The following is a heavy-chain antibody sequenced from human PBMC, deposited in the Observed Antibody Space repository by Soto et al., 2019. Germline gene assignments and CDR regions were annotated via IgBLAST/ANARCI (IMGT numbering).Heavy chain of an antibody. Sequence: SETLSLTCTVSGGSISSYYWSWIRQPPGKGLEWIGYIYYSGSTNYNPSLKSRVTISVDTSKNQFSLKLSSVTAADTAVYYCARTWNYDYYYYYMDVWGKGTTVTV. CDR1: GGSISSYY. CDR3: ARTWNYDYYYYYMDV. V-gene: IGHV4-59*01. J-gene: IGHJ6*03. D-gene: IGHD1-7*01. CDR2: IYYSGST.